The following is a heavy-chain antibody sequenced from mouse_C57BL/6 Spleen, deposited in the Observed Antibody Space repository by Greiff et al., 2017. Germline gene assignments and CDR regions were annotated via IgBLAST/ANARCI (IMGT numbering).Heavy chain of an antibody. CDR1: GFTFSDYY. CDR2: ISNGGGST. J-gene: IGHJ2*01. Sequence: EVQRVESGGGLVQPGGSLKLSCAASGFTFSDYYMYWVRQTPEKRLEWVAYISNGGGSTYYPDTVKGRFTISRDNAKNTLYLQMSRLKSEDTAMYYCARHHYDGYLDYWGQGTTLTVSS. D-gene: IGHD2-3*01. V-gene: IGHV5-12*01. CDR3: ARHHYDGYLDY.